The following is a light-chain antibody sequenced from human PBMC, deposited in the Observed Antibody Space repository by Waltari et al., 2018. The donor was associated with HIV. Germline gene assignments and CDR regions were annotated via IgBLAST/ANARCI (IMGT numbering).Light chain of an antibody. CDR1: SSDGGGYNY. Sequence: QSALTQPAPVSGSPGQSITSSCTGTSSDGGGYNYVSWYQRYPGKAPKLMIYDVSNRPSGVSNRFSGSKSGNTASLTISGLQAEDEADYYCSSYTSSSTRVFGGGTKLTVL. CDR3: SSYTSSSTRV. V-gene: IGLV2-14*01. J-gene: IGLJ3*02. CDR2: DVS.